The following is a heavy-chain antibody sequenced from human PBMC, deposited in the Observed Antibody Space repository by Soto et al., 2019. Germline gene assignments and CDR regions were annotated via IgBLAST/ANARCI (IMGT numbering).Heavy chain of an antibody. CDR2: INPNSGGT. CDR1: GYTFTGYY. D-gene: IGHD6-6*01. V-gene: IGHV1-2*04. Sequence: ASVTVSCKASGYTFTGYYMHWVRQAPGQGLEWMGWINPNSGGTNYAQKFQGWVTMTRDTSIRTAYMELSRLRSDDTAVYYCARGPSSSPPHDAFDIWGQGTMVTVSS. J-gene: IGHJ3*02. CDR3: ARGPSSSPPHDAFDI.